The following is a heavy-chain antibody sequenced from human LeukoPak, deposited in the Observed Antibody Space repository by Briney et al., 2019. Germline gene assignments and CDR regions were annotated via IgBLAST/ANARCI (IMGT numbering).Heavy chain of an antibody. CDR3: ARDALNYYYYYGMDV. CDR2: ISYDGSNK. CDR1: GFTFSSYA. J-gene: IGHJ6*02. V-gene: IGHV3-30-3*01. Sequence: GGSLRLSCAASGFTFSSYAMQWVRQAPGKGLEWVAVISYDGSNKYYADSVKGRFTISRDNSKNTLYLQMNSLRAEDTAVYYCARDALNYYYYYGMDVWGQGTTVTVSS.